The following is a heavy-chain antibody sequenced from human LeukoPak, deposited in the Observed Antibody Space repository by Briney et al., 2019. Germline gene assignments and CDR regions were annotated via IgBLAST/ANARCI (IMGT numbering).Heavy chain of an antibody. CDR1: DYTFSTYV. D-gene: IGHD4-17*01. Sequence: ASVKVSCKASDYTFSTYVISWVLQAPGQGPEWMGWISPYKGNAIYAQKFQGRVTMTTDTSTGTAYMELRSLTSDDTAVCYCATAQDYGEYVLGYFDYWGQGTLVTVSS. V-gene: IGHV1-18*01. CDR3: ATAQDYGEYVLGYFDY. CDR2: ISPYKGNA. J-gene: IGHJ4*02.